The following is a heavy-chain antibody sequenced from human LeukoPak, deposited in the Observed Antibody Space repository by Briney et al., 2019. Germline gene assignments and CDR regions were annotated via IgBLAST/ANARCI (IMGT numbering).Heavy chain of an antibody. V-gene: IGHV3-21*01. Sequence: GGSPRLSCAASGFTFSSYSMNWVRQAPGKGLEWVSSISSSSSYIYYADSVKGRFTISRDNAKNSLYLQMNSLRAEDTAVYYCARDLQSIFGVVSSFDYWGQGTLVTVSS. CDR3: ARDLQSIFGVVSSFDY. J-gene: IGHJ4*02. D-gene: IGHD3-3*01. CDR2: ISSSSSYI. CDR1: GFTFSSYS.